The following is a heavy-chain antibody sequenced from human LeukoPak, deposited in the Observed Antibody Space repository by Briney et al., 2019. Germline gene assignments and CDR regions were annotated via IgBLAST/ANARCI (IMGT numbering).Heavy chain of an antibody. Sequence: ASVKVSCKASGYTFTGYYMHWVRQAPGQGLEWMGRINPNSGGTNYAQKFQGRVTMTRDTSISTAYMELSRLRSDDTAVYYCASLGYSGSYFKYYWGQGTLVTVSS. CDR3: ASLGYSGSYFKYY. CDR2: INPNSGGT. D-gene: IGHD1-26*01. V-gene: IGHV1-2*06. J-gene: IGHJ4*02. CDR1: GYTFTGYY.